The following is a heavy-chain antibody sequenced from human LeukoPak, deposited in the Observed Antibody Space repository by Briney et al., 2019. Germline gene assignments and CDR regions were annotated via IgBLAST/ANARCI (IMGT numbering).Heavy chain of an antibody. J-gene: IGHJ5*02. V-gene: IGHV4-34*01. Sequence: PETLSLTCAVSGGSFSGYYWSWIRQPPGKGLEWMGEINHSGSTNYNPPPTRRVTIPVDTSKYQCSLKLSSVTAADTAVYYCARVLVYYDILTGYYSSWGEGTLVTVSS. CDR3: ARVLVYYDILTGYYSS. D-gene: IGHD3-9*01. CDR2: INHSGST. CDR1: GGSFSGYY.